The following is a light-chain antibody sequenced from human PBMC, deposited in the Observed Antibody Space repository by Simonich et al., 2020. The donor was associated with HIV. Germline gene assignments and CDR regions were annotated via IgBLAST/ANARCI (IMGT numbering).Light chain of an antibody. Sequence: QSALTQPASVSGSPGQSITISCTGTSSDIGCYNYVSWYQQHPGKSPRVMIYDVSKRPSGVSNRFSGSKSGNTASLTISGLQAEDEADYYCSSYTSSSTLLFGGGTKLTVL. CDR1: SSDIGCYNY. CDR2: DVS. V-gene: IGLV2-14*03. J-gene: IGLJ3*02. CDR3: SSYTSSSTLL.